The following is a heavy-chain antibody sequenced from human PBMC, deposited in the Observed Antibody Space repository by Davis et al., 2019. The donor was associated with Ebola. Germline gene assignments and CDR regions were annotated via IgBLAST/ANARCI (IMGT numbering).Heavy chain of an antibody. CDR1: GFTVSSNY. CDR2: IYSGGST. J-gene: IGHJ3*02. Sequence: GESLKISCAASGFTVSSNYMSWARQAPGKGLEWVSVIYSGGSTYSADSLQGRFTISRDNSRNTLYLQINSLRAEDTAVYYCARGVMIPVAGTGFAFDIWGQGTMVTVSS. V-gene: IGHV3-66*01. D-gene: IGHD6-19*01. CDR3: ARGVMIPVAGTGFAFDI.